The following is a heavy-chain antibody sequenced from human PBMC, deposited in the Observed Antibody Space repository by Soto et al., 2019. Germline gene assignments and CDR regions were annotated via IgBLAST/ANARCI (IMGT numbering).Heavy chain of an antibody. D-gene: IGHD6-19*01. V-gene: IGHV3-33*08. CDR3: ARDRDSSGWYRVYYFDY. CDR2: IWYDGSNK. J-gene: IGHJ4*02. Sequence: AGGSLRLSCAASGFTFSSYGMHWVRQAPGKGLKWVAVIWYDGSNKYYADSVKGRFTISRDNSKNTLYLQMNSLRAEDTAVYYCARDRDSSGWYRVYYFDYWGQGTLVTVSS. CDR1: GFTFSSYG.